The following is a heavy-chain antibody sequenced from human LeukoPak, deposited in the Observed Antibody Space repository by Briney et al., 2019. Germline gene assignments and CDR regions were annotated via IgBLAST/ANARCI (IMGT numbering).Heavy chain of an antibody. Sequence: PSETLSLTCTVSGGSISSSSYYWGWIRQPPGKGLEWIGYIYSSGSTNYNPSLKSRVTISVDTSKNQFSLKLSSVTAADTAVYYCAREGSTNILDYWGQGTLVTVSS. CDR1: GGSISSSSYY. D-gene: IGHD2-2*01. CDR3: AREGSTNILDY. CDR2: IYSSGST. J-gene: IGHJ4*02. V-gene: IGHV4-61*01.